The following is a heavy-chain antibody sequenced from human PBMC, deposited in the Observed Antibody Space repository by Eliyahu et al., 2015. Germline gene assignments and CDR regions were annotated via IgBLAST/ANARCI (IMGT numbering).Heavy chain of an antibody. D-gene: IGHD1-26*01. CDR2: VGGSVPKT. CDR3: ARSEHTIVGAAGFLDY. CDR1: GFTFPNMA. J-gene: IGHJ4*02. Sequence: EVQLLESGGDLVQPGGSLRLSCTASGFTFPNMAMNWVRQAPGKGLEWVSSVGGSVPKTYHADSVKGRFWVSRDNSENTLYLQMTSLRADDTAIYFCARSEHTIVGAAGFLDYWGQGTLVTVSS. V-gene: IGHV3-23*01.